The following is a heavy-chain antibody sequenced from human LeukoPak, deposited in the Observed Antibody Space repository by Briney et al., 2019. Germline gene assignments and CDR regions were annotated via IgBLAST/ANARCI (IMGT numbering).Heavy chain of an antibody. V-gene: IGHV3-72*01. D-gene: IGHD6-13*01. CDR3: ARIHSSILSGSYLDS. CDR2: IRNKANSYTT. CDR1: GFTFSDHY. Sequence: GGSLRLSCAASGFTFSDHYMDWVRQAPGKGLEWVDRIRNKANSYTTEYAASVKGRFTISRDDSKYSLYLQMNSLKTEDTAFYYCARIHSSILSGSYLDSWGQGTQVTVSS. J-gene: IGHJ4*02.